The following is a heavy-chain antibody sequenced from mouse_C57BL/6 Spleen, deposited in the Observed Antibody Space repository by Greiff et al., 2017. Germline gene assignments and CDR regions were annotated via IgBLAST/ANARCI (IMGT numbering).Heavy chain of an antibody. J-gene: IGHJ3*01. CDR1: GYSITSGYY. CDR3: AEGLRGFAY. D-gene: IGHD2-4*01. Sequence: EVQLQQSGPGLVKPSQSLSLTCSVTGYSITSGYYWNWIRQFPGNKLEWMGYISYDGSNNYNPSLKNRISITRDTSKNQFFLKLNSVTTEDTATYYCAEGLRGFAYWGQGTLVTVSA. V-gene: IGHV3-6*01. CDR2: ISYDGSN.